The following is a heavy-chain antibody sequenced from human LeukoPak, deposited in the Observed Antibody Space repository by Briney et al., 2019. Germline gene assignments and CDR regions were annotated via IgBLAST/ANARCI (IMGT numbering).Heavy chain of an antibody. Sequence: GGSLRLSCAASGFTFSTYWMHWVRQAPGEGLVWVSRISGDGSTTNYADSVKGRSTISRDNAKNTLYLQMNSLRAEDTAVYYCTRRVDTTRWYDPWGQGTLVTVSS. CDR3: TRRVDTTRWYDP. J-gene: IGHJ5*02. D-gene: IGHD2-15*01. CDR2: ISGDGSTT. V-gene: IGHV3-74*01. CDR1: GFTFSTYW.